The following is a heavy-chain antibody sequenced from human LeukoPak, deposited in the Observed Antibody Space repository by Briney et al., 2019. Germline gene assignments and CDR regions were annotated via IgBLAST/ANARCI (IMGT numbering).Heavy chain of an antibody. CDR2: ISYDGSIK. CDR1: GFTFSSYG. D-gene: IGHD2-21*02. CDR3: AKDLSIYCGGDCYPYFDY. V-gene: IGHV3-30*18. Sequence: GGSLRLSCAASGFTFSSYGMHWVRQAPGKGLEWVAVISYDGSIKYYADSVKGRFTISRDNSKNTLYLQMNSLRAEDTAVYYCAKDLSIYCGGDCYPYFDYWGQGTLVTVSS. J-gene: IGHJ4*02.